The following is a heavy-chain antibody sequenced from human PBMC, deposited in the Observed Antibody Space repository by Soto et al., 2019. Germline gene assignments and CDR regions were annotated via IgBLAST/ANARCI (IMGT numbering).Heavy chain of an antibody. Sequence: PSETLSLTCTVSGGSISSYYWSWIRQPPGTGLEWIGYIYYSGSTNYNPSLKSRVTISVDTSKNQFSLKLNSMTAADTAVYYCARHNYGSGSTYFDYWGQGTLVTVSS. D-gene: IGHD3-10*01. J-gene: IGHJ4*02. CDR1: GGSISSYY. V-gene: IGHV4-59*08. CDR2: IYYSGST. CDR3: ARHNYGSGSTYFDY.